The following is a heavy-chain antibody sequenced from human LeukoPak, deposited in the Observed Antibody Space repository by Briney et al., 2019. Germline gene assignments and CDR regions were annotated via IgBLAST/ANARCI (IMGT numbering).Heavy chain of an antibody. J-gene: IGHJ5*02. D-gene: IGHD5-18*01. V-gene: IGHV1-2*06. CDR3: ARALPHRRLMDTTMEQHWFDP. CDR1: GYTFSGSY. Sequence: ASVKVSCKASGYTFSGSYIHWVRQAPGQGLEWMGRINPNSGDTNFAQTFQGRVTMTRDTSITTAYMELSSLTSEDTAVYYCARALPHRRLMDTTMEQHWFDPWGQGTLVTVSS. CDR2: INPNSGDT.